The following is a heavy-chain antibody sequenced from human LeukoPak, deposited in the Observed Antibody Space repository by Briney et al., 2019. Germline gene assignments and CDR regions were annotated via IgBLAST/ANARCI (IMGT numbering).Heavy chain of an antibody. CDR3: AREDDWNYEDY. CDR2: IKQDGSEK. CDR1: AFSLNAYN. V-gene: IGHV3-7*01. D-gene: IGHD1-7*01. Sequence: PGGSLRLSCAASAFSLNAYNMNWVRQAPGKGLEWVANIKQDGSEKYYVNSVKGRFTISRDNAKNSLYLQMNSLRAEDTAIYFCAREDDWNYEDYWGQGTLVTVSS. J-gene: IGHJ4*02.